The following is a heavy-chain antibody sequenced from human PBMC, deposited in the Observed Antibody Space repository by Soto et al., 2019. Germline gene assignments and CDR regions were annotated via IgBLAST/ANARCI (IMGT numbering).Heavy chain of an antibody. CDR2: ISGRGTVI. CDR1: GFIFSDFT. D-gene: IGHD6-13*01. J-gene: IGHJ4*02. CDR3: SRDNVGVSAAIDY. V-gene: IGHV3-21*01. Sequence: EVQLVESGGGLVKPGGSLRLSCTASGFIFSDFTMNWVRQTPGRGLEWVSAISGRGTVINYAESLKGRFTISRDNAKNSLYLKMDSLRADDTAVYYCSRDNVGVSAAIDYWGQGTLVTVSS.